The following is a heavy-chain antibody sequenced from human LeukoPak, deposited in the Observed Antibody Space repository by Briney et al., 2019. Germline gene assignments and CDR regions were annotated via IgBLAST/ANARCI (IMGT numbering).Heavy chain of an antibody. D-gene: IGHD6-13*01. CDR3: ARDKSAAGPKGYYGMDV. CDR2: IGTAGDT. Sequence: PGGSLRLSCAASGFTFSSYDMHWVRQATGKGLEWVSAIGTAGDTYYPGSVKGRFTISRENAKNSLYLQMNSLRAGDTAVYYCARDKSAAGPKGYYGMDVWGQGTTVTVSS. J-gene: IGHJ6*02. V-gene: IGHV3-13*01. CDR1: GFTFSSYD.